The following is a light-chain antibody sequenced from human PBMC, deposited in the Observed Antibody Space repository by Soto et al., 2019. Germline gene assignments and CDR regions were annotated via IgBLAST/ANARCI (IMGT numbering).Light chain of an antibody. CDR1: SSDVGAYNY. Sequence: QSVLTQPASVSGSPGQSITISCTGTSSDVGAYNYVSWYLQYPGKAPKLLIYGVTNRPSGVSDRFSGSKSGNTASLTISGLPAEDETDYYCSSYARGSTYVFGPGTKGTVL. J-gene: IGLJ1*01. CDR3: SSYARGSTYV. CDR2: GVT. V-gene: IGLV2-14*01.